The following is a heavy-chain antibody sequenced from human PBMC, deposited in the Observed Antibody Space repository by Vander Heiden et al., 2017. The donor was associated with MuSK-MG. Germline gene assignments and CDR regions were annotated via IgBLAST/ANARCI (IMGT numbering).Heavy chain of an antibody. CDR1: GYTFTSYA. D-gene: IGHD6-19*01. CDR2: INAGNGNT. Sequence: QVQIVQSVAEVKKPGASVTVSCKASGYTFTSYAMHWVRQATGQRLEWMGWINAGNGNTKYSQKFQGRVTITRDTSASTAYMELSSLRSEDTAVYYCARRAVAGTVAFDIWGQGTMVTVSS. CDR3: ARRAVAGTVAFDI. J-gene: IGHJ3*02. V-gene: IGHV1-3*01.